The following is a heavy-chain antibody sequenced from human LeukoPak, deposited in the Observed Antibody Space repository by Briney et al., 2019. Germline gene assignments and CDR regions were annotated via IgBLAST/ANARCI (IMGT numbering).Heavy chain of an antibody. D-gene: IGHD6-13*01. CDR3: AKDSSSWRDDAFDI. Sequence: PGGSLRLSCAASGFTFSSYSMNWVRQAPGKGLEWVSSISSSSSYIYYADSVKGRFTISRDNAKNSLYLQMNSLRAEDTAVYYCAKDSSSWRDDAFDIWGQGTMVTVSS. V-gene: IGHV3-21*04. J-gene: IGHJ3*02. CDR1: GFTFSSYS. CDR2: ISSSSSYI.